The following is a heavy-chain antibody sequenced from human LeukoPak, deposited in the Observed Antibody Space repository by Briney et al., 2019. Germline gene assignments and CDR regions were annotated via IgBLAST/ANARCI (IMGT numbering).Heavy chain of an antibody. CDR3: AAKGGGYSYGPGAFDI. CDR1: GGTFSSYA. J-gene: IGHJ3*02. V-gene: IGHV1-69*04. CDR2: IIPILGIA. Sequence: SMKVSCKASGGTFSSYAISWVRQAPGQGLEWMGRIIPILGIANYAQKFQGRVTITADKSTSTAYMELSSLRSEDTAVYYCAAKGGGYSYGPGAFDIWGQGTMVTVSS. D-gene: IGHD5-18*01.